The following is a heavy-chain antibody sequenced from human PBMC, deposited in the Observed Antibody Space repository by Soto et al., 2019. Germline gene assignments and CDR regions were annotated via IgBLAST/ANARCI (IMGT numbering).Heavy chain of an antibody. Sequence: SETPSLTCAVYGGSFSGFYWSWIRQPPGKGLEWIGEINHSGSTNYNPSLKSRVTISVDTSKNQFSLKLSSVTAADTAVYYCASPYCSGGSCYSGDWFDPWGQGTLVTSPQ. CDR2: INHSGST. V-gene: IGHV4-34*01. D-gene: IGHD2-15*01. CDR1: GGSFSGFY. CDR3: ASPYCSGGSCYSGDWFDP. J-gene: IGHJ5*02.